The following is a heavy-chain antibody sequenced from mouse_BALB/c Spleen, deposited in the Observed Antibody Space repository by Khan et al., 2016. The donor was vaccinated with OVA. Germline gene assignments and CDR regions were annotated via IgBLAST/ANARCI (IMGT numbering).Heavy chain of an antibody. J-gene: IGHJ4*01. Sequence: VQLQQPGPELVKPGALEKISCKASGYTFTSYNINWVKQRPGQGLEWIGWIYPGDDSTKYNEKFKGKATLTADTSSSTAYMQLSSLTSENSSVYFCVREGLRGVAMDYWGQGTSVTVSS. D-gene: IGHD2-4*01. V-gene: IGHV1S56*01. CDR2: IYPGDDST. CDR3: VREGLRGVAMDY. CDR1: GYTFTSYN.